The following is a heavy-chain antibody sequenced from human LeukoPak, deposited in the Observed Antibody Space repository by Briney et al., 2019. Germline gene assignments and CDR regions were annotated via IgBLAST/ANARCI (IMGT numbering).Heavy chain of an antibody. CDR1: GGSISRHY. J-gene: IGHJ4*02. CDR3: ARVGLGGFWSGYFDY. D-gene: IGHD3-3*01. V-gene: IGHV4-59*11. CDR2: IYYSGST. Sequence: SETLSLTCTVSGGSISRHYWSWIRQPPGKGLEWIGYIYYSGSTNYNPSLKSRVTISVDTSKNQFSLKLSSVTAADTAVYYCARVGLGGFWSGYFDYWGQGTLVTVSS.